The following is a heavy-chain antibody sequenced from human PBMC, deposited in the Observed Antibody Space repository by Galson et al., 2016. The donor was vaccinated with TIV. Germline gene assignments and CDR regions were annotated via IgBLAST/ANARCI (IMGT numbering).Heavy chain of an antibody. CDR3: ARGGSDSDY. J-gene: IGHJ4*02. Sequence: SLRLSCAVSGFTFSNYWMTWVRQAPGKGLEWVANIKEDGSEKNYVDLVKGRFTISRDNAKNSLYLQMNGVRAEDTAVYYCARGGSDSDYWGKGTLVTVSS. CDR2: IKEDGSEK. CDR1: GFTFSNYW. D-gene: IGHD2-21*01. V-gene: IGHV3-7*01.